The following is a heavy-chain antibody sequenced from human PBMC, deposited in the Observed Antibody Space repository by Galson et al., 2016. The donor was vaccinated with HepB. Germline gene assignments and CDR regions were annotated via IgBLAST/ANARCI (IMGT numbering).Heavy chain of an antibody. CDR2: FSPSGGTS. D-gene: IGHD3-10*01. V-gene: IGHV3-23*01. CDR1: GFAFTTYA. J-gene: IGHJ5*02. Sequence: SLRLSCAASGFAFTTYAMNWVRQAPGKGLEWVSGFSPSGGTSYYADSVKGRFTISRDNSKNTVYLQMSSLRADDTALYHCARGLGPGEEWFGVFFAWGQGTLVTVSS. CDR3: ARGLGPGEEWFGVFFA.